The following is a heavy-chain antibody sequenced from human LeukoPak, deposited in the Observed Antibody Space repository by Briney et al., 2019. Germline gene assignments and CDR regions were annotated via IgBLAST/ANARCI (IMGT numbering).Heavy chain of an antibody. CDR2: LSFNSGSI. J-gene: IGHJ6*02. D-gene: IGHD6-6*01. CDR1: GFTFDDYA. CDR3: SENMAKYSSSSDYYYYYGMDV. V-gene: IGHV3-9*01. Sequence: TGVYVSLTCAACGFTFDDYAMLWERQAPGKGWVGGSVLSFNSGSIGYADSVKGRFTTSRDNAKNSLYLQMNRRRAEEKAIDYCSENMAKYSSSSDYYYYYGMDVWGRETAVTVSS.